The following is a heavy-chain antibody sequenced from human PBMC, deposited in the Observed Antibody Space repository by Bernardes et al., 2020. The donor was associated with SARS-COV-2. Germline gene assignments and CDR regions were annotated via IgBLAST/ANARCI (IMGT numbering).Heavy chain of an antibody. CDR1: GFTFSSYS. V-gene: IGHV3-64*01. D-gene: IGHD2-15*01. CDR3: ARSTLGSRVHYYGMDV. J-gene: IGHJ6*02. Sequence: GGSLRLSCVVSGFTFSSYSMHWVRQAPGKGLQYVSAISSNGGSTYYANSVRGRFTISRDNSKNTLYLQMGSLRGEDMAVYYCARSTLGSRVHYYGMDVWGQGTTVTVSS. CDR2: ISSNGGST.